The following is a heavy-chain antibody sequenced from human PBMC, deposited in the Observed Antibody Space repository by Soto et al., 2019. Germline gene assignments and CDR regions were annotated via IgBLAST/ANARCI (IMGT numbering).Heavy chain of an antibody. J-gene: IGHJ4*02. Sequence: VGSLRLSCVASGFTFRDYGMHWVRQAPGKGLEWVAGIAHHGLKEHYADSVKGRFIISRDNSKKTVYLQLNSLRGDDTAVYYCAKDWVGGSNKYYFEYWGQGTLVTVSS. CDR1: GFTFRDYG. CDR3: AKDWVGGSNKYYFEY. CDR2: IAHHGLKE. V-gene: IGHV3-30*18. D-gene: IGHD1-26*01.